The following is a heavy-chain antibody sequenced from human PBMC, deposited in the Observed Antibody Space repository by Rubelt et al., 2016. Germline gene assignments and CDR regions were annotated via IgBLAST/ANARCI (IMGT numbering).Heavy chain of an antibody. CDR2: ISGSGGST. CDR3: AKVGGGRVGAFDY. CDR1: GFTFSSYA. J-gene: IGHJ4*02. D-gene: IGHD1-26*01. Sequence: EVQLLESGGGSVQPGGSLRLSCAASGFTFSSYAMSWVRQAPGKGLEWVSAISGSGGSTYYADSVKGRCTISRDNSKNTLYLQMNSLRAEDTAVYYCAKVGGGRVGAFDYWGQGTLVTVSS. V-gene: IGHV3-23*01.